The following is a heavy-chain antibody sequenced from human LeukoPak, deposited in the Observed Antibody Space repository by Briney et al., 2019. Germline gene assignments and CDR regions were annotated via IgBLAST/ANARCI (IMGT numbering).Heavy chain of an antibody. CDR2: IKGGGDST. CDR1: GFTFSSYS. V-gene: IGHV3-48*01. D-gene: IGHD3-3*01. Sequence: PGGSLRLSCAAAGFTFSSYSMNWVRQAPGKGLEWVSYIKGGGDSTFYADSVKGRFTISRDNATNSLHMEMNSLRAEDTAVYYCARERGGGIRIFGAPRPAFDSWGQGTLVTVSS. J-gene: IGHJ5*01. CDR3: ARERGGGIRIFGAPRPAFDS.